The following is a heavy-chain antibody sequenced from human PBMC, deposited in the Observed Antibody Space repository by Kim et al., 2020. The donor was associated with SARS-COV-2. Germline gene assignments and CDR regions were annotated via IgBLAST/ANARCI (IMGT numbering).Heavy chain of an antibody. J-gene: IGHJ3*02. D-gene: IGHD1-1*01. CDR1: GFIFSGSA. CDR3: TSVPGTTIACCDAFD. Sequence: GGSLRLSCAASGFIFSGSAMHWVRQASGKGLEWVGRIRSKANSYATAYAASVKGIFTISRDDSKTTTYLQMNSLKTEDTAVYYCTSVPGTTIACCDAFD. CDR2: IRSKANSYAT. V-gene: IGHV3-73*01.